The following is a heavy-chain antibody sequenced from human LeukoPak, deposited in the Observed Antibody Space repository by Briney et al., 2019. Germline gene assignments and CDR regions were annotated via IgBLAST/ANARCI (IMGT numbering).Heavy chain of an antibody. J-gene: IGHJ3*02. CDR3: ARGWDTAHVENDAFDI. D-gene: IGHD5-18*01. CDR1: GFTFSSYS. CDR2: ISSSSSTI. V-gene: IGHV3-48*01. Sequence: QPGGSLRLSCAASGFTFSSYSMNWVRQAPGKGLEWVSYISSSSSTIYYADSVKGRFTISRDNAKNSLYLQMNSLRAEDTAVYYCARGWDTAHVENDAFDIWGQGTMVTVSS.